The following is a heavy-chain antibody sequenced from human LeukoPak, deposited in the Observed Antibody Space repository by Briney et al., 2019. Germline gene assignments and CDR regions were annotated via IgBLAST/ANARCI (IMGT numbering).Heavy chain of an antibody. V-gene: IGHV3-64*02. CDR3: ARGRDLETVAPHILTSRPLIDF. J-gene: IGHJ4*02. D-gene: IGHD3-9*01. CDR1: GFTFGSCP. CDR2: ISSGGGST. Sequence: GGSLRLSCAASGFTFGSCPMHWVRQAPGKGLEYVSGISSGGGSTYYADSVKGRVTISRDNSKNTLYLQLGSLRAEDMAVYYCARGRDLETVAPHILTSRPLIDFWGQGTPVTVSS.